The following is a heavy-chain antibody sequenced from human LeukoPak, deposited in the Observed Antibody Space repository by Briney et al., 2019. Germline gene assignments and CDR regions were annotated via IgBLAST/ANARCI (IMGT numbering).Heavy chain of an antibody. D-gene: IGHD2-2*01. CDR2: ISSSSSYK. J-gene: IGHJ3*01. Sequence: GGSLRLSCTASGFTFSSYSMNWVRQAPGKGLEWVSSISSSSSYKYYADSVKGRFTISRDNAKNSLFLLMNSLRADDTAVYYCARRYCTSTTCDALDVWGQGTMVTVSS. CDR1: GFTFSSYS. V-gene: IGHV3-21*01. CDR3: ARRYCTSTTCDALDV.